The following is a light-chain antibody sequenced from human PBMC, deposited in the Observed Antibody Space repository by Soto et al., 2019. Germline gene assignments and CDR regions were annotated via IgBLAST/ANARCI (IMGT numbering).Light chain of an antibody. V-gene: IGLV2-18*01. J-gene: IGLJ1*01. CDR2: DVS. CDR1: SSDVGSYNR. Sequence: QSVLTQPPSVSGSPGQSVTISCTGTSSDVGSYNRVSWYQQPPGTAPKLMIYDVSKRPSGVPDRFSGSKSGTSASLAISGLQSEDEADYYCAAWDDSLNGRYVFGTGTKVTVL. CDR3: AAWDDSLNGRYV.